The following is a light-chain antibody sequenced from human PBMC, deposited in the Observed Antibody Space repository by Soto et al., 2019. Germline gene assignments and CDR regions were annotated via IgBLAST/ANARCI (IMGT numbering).Light chain of an antibody. Sequence: TQSASALSVSPGERATLSCRASQAVXSNFAWYQQKPGQAPRLLANCVSSRATGSPDRLSGSGSGTDFTLTISRLEPDDFAVYYCQQYGTALPTFGQGTKVDIK. CDR3: QQYGTALPT. V-gene: IGKV3-20*01. CDR2: CVS. J-gene: IGKJ1*01. CDR1: QAVXSN.